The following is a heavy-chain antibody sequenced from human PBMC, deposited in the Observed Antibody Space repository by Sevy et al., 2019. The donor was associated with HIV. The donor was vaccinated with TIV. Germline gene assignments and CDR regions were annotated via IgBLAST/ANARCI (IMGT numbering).Heavy chain of an antibody. Sequence: ASVKVSCKASGYTFTSYDIHWVRQATGQGLEWMGSMNPNIGNTDFAQKFQGRVTMTRDTSISTAYMELSSLRSEDTAVDYCAREGTIVDVDLFDPWGQGTLVTVSS. CDR2: MNPNIGNT. D-gene: IGHD3-3*01. J-gene: IGHJ5*02. CDR3: AREGTIVDVDLFDP. CDR1: GYTFTSYD. V-gene: IGHV1-8*01.